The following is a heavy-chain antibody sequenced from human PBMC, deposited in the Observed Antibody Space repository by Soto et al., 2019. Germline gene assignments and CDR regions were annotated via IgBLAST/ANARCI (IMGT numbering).Heavy chain of an antibody. Sequence: GSLRLSCAASGFIFSDHAMNWVRQAPGKGLEWVSSIDEDGSSTHYADSVKGRFTISRDNSKNTLYLQMDSLRAEDTAVYYCARDQVYCSRTSCVGDYYGMDVWGQGTTVTVSS. CDR2: IDEDGSST. J-gene: IGHJ6*02. CDR3: ARDQVYCSRTSCVGDYYGMDV. V-gene: IGHV3-23*01. CDR1: GFIFSDHA. D-gene: IGHD2-2*01.